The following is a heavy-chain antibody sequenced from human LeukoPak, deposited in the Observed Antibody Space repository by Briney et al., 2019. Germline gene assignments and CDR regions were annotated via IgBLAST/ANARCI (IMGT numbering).Heavy chain of an antibody. CDR2: IIPIFGTA. V-gene: IGHV1-69*13. CDR1: GGTFSSYA. Sequence: ASVKVSCKASGGTFSSYAISWVRQAPGQGLEWMGGIIPIFGTANYAQKFQGRVTITADESTSTAYMELSSLRSEDTAVYYCARAPPRRPGNYFDYWGQGTLVTASS. J-gene: IGHJ4*02. D-gene: IGHD3-10*01. CDR3: ARAPPRRPGNYFDY.